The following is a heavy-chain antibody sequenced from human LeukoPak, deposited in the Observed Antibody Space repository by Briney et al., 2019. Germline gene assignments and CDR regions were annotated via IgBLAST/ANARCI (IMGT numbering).Heavy chain of an antibody. J-gene: IGHJ6*03. Sequence: PSETLSLTCTVSGGSISSSSYYWGWIRQPPGKGLEWIGSIYYSGSTYYNPSLKSRVTISVDTSKNQFSLKLSSVTAADTAVYYCARGDIVVVVAATRGRYYYYMDVWGKGTTVTVSS. CDR3: ARGDIVVVVAATRGRYYYYMDV. V-gene: IGHV4-39*07. CDR2: IYYSGST. D-gene: IGHD2-15*01. CDR1: GGSISSSSYY.